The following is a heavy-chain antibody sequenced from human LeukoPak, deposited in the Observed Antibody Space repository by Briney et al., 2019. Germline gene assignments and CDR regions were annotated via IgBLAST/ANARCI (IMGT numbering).Heavy chain of an antibody. CDR2: IYHSGST. V-gene: IGHV4-4*02. CDR3: ARIPAMVSPYFDY. CDR1: GGSISSSNW. Sequence: SETLSLTCAVSGGSISSSNWWSWVRQPPGEGLEWIGEIYHSGSTNYNPSLKSRVTISVDKSKNQFSLKLSSVTAADTAVYYCARIPAMVSPYFDYWGQGTLVTVSS. D-gene: IGHD5-18*01. J-gene: IGHJ4*02.